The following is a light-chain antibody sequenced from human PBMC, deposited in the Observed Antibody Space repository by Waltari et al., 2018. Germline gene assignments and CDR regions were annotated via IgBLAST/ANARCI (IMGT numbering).Light chain of an antibody. Sequence: DTQMTQSPSTLSASVGDTVTITCRASRSISSWLAWYQAKPGKAPKLLIFHASSLESGVPSRFSGGGSGVEFTLTISSLQPDDFATYYCQQYDTYPIYTFGQGTKLEIK. CDR3: QQYDTYPIYT. CDR1: RSISSW. V-gene: IGKV1-5*01. CDR2: HAS. J-gene: IGKJ2*01.